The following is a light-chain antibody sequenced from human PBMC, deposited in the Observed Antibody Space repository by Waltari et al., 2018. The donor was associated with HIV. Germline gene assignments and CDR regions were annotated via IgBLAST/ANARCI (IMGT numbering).Light chain of an antibody. CDR2: RDD. CDR3: AAWDDSLNGVV. V-gene: IGLV1-47*01. J-gene: IGLJ3*02. Sequence: QSVLTQPPSASGTPGPSVTLPCSGSRPHIGSGYVSWYQQLPVSAPKLLIYRDDQRPSGVPDRFSGSKSGTSASLAISGLRSEDEADYYCAAWDDSLNGVVFGGGTKLTVL. CDR1: RPHIGSGY.